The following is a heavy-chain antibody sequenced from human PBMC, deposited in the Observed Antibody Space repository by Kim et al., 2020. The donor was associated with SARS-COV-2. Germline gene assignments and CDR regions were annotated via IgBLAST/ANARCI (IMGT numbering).Heavy chain of an antibody. Sequence: GGSRRLSCAASGFTFGDFGMHWVRQVPGKGLEWVSGLSGNSSVIGYADSVKGRFTISRHNAENSLYLQMNSLRAEDTAFYYCAKDLSSSYFRAFHLSGQG. CDR3: AKDLSSSYFRAFHL. J-gene: IGHJ3*01. V-gene: IGHV3-9*01. D-gene: IGHD3-10*01. CDR2: LSGNSSVI. CDR1: GFTFGDFG.